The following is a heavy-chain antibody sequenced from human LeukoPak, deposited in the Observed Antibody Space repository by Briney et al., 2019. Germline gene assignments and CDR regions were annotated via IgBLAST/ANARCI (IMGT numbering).Heavy chain of an antibody. CDR3: ARGHYASIDY. CDR2: TYYRSKWYN. D-gene: IGHD4-17*01. V-gene: IGHV6-1*01. Sequence: SQTLSLTCAISGDSVSSNSAAWNWIRQSPSRDLEWLGRTYYRSKWYNDYAVSLKSRITTNPDTSKNHFSLQLNSVTPEDTAVYYCARGHYASIDYWGQGTLVTVSS. J-gene: IGHJ4*02. CDR1: GDSVSSNSAA.